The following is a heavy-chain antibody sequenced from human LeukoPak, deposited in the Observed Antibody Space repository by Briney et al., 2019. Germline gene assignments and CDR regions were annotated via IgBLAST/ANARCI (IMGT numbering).Heavy chain of an antibody. V-gene: IGHV1-2*02. D-gene: IGHD3-22*01. CDR2: INPNSGGT. CDR1: GYTFTGYY. J-gene: IGHJ4*02. Sequence: ASVKVSCKASGYTFTGYYMHWVRQAPGQGLEWMGWINPNSGGTNYAQKFQGRVTMTRDTSISAAYMELSRLRSDDTAVYYCARDRGYYDRSGYYYFDYWGQGALVTVSS. CDR3: ARDRGYYDRSGYYYFDY.